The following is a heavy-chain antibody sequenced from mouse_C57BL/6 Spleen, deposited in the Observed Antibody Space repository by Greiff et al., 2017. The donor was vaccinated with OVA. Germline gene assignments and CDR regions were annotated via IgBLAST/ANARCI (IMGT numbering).Heavy chain of an antibody. V-gene: IGHV1-85*01. J-gene: IGHJ3*01. Sequence: QVHVKQSGPELVKPGASVKLSCKASGYTFTSYDINWVKQRPGQGLEWIGWIYPRDGSTKYNEKFKGKATLTVDTSSSTAYMELHSLTSEDSAVYFCARGDGYYGGSGFAYWGQGTLVTVSA. D-gene: IGHD2-3*01. CDR1: GYTFTSYD. CDR2: IYPRDGST. CDR3: ARGDGYYGGSGFAY.